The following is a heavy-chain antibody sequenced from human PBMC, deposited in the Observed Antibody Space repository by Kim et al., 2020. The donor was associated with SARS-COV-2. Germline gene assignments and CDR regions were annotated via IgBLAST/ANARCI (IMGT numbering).Heavy chain of an antibody. V-gene: IGHV3-30-3*01. Sequence: GGSLRLSCAASGFTFSSYAMHWVRQAPGKGLEWVAVISYDGSNKYYADSVKGRFTISRDNSKNTLYLQMNSLRAEDTAVYYCARSLPLYSSSWVPDYWGQGTLVTVSS. CDR1: GFTFSSYA. D-gene: IGHD6-13*01. J-gene: IGHJ4*02. CDR2: ISYDGSNK. CDR3: ARSLPLYSSSWVPDY.